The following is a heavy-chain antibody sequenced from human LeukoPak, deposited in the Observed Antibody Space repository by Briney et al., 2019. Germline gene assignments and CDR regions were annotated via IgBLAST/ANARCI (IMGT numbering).Heavy chain of an antibody. Sequence: GGSLRLSCAASGFTFSDYYMTWIRQAPGKGLEWISYISTSAGTIYYADSVKGRFTISRDNTKNSLYLQMNSLRAEDTAVYYCARDAIDSSGFDFDYWGQGTLVTVSS. CDR1: GFTFSDYY. V-gene: IGHV3-11*01. CDR2: ISTSAGTI. D-gene: IGHD3-22*01. J-gene: IGHJ4*02. CDR3: ARDAIDSSGFDFDY.